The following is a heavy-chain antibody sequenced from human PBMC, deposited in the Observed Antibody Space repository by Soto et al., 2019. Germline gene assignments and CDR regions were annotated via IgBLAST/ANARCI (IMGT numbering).Heavy chain of an antibody. J-gene: IGHJ4*02. D-gene: IGHD3-9*01. CDR1: GFTFNTYT. CDR2: IYGDGRGT. CDR3: AKDRPPDGIWTVDF. Sequence: EVQLLESGGQLVQPGGSLRLSCAASGFTFNTYTMNWVRQAPGKGLEWVSGIYGDGRGTHYADSVKGRFTSSRDKSKKMLYRQMNSLRSEDTAVYYCAKDRPPDGIWTVDFKDQGTLLTVSS. V-gene: IGHV3-23*01.